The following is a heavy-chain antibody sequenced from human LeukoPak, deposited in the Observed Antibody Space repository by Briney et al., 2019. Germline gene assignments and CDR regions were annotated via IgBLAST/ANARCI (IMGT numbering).Heavy chain of an antibody. CDR3: ARRASDSNTFDY. CDR1: GGSFSGYY. CDR2: INHSGST. J-gene: IGHJ4*02. D-gene: IGHD6-13*01. Sequence: SETLSLTCAVYGGSFSGYYWSWIRQPPGKGLEWIGEINHSGSTNYNPSLKSRVTISVDTSKNQFSLKLSSATAADTAVYYCARRASDSNTFDYWGQGTLVTVSS. V-gene: IGHV4-34*01.